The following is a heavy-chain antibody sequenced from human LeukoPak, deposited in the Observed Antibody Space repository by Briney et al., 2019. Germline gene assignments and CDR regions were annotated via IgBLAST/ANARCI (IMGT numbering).Heavy chain of an antibody. D-gene: IGHD3-3*01. V-gene: IGHV1-8*01. CDR3: ARIGHYTYYDFWSGYSHDAFDI. J-gene: IGHJ3*02. CDR1: GYTFTSYD. CDR2: MNPNSGNT. Sequence: GASVKVSCKASGYTFTSYDINWVRQATGQGLEWMGWMNPNSGNTGYAQKFQGRVTMTRNTSMSTAYMELSSLRSEDTAVYYCARIGHYTYYDFWSGYSHDAFDIWGQGTMVTVSS.